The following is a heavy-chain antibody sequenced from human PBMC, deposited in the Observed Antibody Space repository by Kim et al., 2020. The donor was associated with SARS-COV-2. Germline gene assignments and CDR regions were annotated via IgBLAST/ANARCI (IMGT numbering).Heavy chain of an antibody. J-gene: IGHJ3*02. V-gene: IGHV3-48*03. Sequence: GGSLRLSCEASGFSFSSHEINWVRQAPGKGLEWISYVSANGRTKYYADSAQGRFTISRDNAKNSLYLQMNSLRAEDTAVYYCARETAVSPDALDIWGQGTMVTVS. CDR2: VSANGRTK. D-gene: IGHD4-17*01. CDR3: ARETAVSPDALDI. CDR1: GFSFSSHE.